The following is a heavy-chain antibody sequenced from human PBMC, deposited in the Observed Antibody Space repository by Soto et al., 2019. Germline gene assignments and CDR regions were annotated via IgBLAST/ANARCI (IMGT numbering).Heavy chain of an antibody. CDR3: ASVERACCGGDCYDY. D-gene: IGHD2-21*01. J-gene: IGHJ4*02. CDR2: ISSSSSYI. V-gene: IGHV3-21*01. CDR1: GFTFSSYS. Sequence: EVQLVESGGGLVKPGGSLRLSCAASGFTFSSYSMNWVRQAPGKGLEWVSSISSSSSYIYYADSVKGRFTISRDNAKNSLYLQMNSLRAEDTAVYYCASVERACCGGDCYDYWGQGTLVTVSS.